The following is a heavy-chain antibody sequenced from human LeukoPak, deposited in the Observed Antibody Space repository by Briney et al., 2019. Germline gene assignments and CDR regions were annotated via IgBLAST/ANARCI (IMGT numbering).Heavy chain of an antibody. CDR2: INPKNGGT. CDR3: ARDKGENCGGDCYLYY. CDR1: GYTFTSYY. J-gene: IGHJ4*02. D-gene: IGHD2-21*02. V-gene: IGHV1-2*02. Sequence: ASVKVSCKASGYTFTSYYMHWVRQAPGQGLEWMGWINPKNGGTIYAPKFQGRVTMTRDTSISTAYMEVSRLRSEDTAVYYCARDKGENCGGDCYLYYWGQGTLVTVSS.